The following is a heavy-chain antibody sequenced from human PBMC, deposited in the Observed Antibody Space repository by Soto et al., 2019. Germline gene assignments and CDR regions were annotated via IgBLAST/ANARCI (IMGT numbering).Heavy chain of an antibody. CDR2: IRRNAYGGTT. Sequence: GGSLRLSCTTSGFTFGDYALSWVRQAPGKGLEWVGFIRRNAYGGTTDYAASVKGRFTISRDDSKSIAYLQMNSLRTEDTALYYCTRASSLDFDFWGQGTLVTAPQ. V-gene: IGHV3-49*04. D-gene: IGHD3-16*01. CDR1: GFTFGDYA. J-gene: IGHJ4*02. CDR3: TRASSLDFDF.